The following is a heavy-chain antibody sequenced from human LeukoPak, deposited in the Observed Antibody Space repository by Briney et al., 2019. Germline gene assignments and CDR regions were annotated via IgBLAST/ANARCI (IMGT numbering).Heavy chain of an antibody. CDR3: AREIFNGFDI. CDR2: ISYDGSNK. Sequence: GGSLRLSCAGSGFTFRSYAMHWVRQAPGKGLEWVAVISYDGSNKDYADSVKGRYTISRDNSKNTLFLQMNSLRAEDTAVYYCAREIFNGFDIWGQGTMVTVSS. CDR1: GFTFRSYA. J-gene: IGHJ3*02. V-gene: IGHV3-30-3*01.